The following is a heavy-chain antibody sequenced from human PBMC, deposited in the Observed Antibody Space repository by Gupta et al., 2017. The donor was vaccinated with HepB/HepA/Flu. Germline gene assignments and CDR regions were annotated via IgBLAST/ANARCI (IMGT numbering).Heavy chain of an antibody. CDR2: IGSDMST. CDR1: GFTFVSNA. J-gene: IGHJ6*04. D-gene: IGHD3-3*01. Sequence: EVQLLESGGGLFQPGGSLRLSCAASGFTFVSNAMNWVRQAPGKGLEWVSGIGSDMSTHYADSVKGRFTISRDNSKNTLYLQMNSLRAEDTAVYYCAKDLHAWSAKDVWGKGTTVTVSS. CDR3: AKDLHAWSAKDV. V-gene: IGHV3-23*01.